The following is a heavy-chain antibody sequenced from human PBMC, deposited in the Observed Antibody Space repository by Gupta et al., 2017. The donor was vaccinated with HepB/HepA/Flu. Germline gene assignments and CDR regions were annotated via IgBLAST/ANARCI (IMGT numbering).Heavy chain of an antibody. CDR3: ARGVVPAADAFDI. CDR1: GFTFRRYW. V-gene: IGHV3-7*01. Sequence: EVQLVESGGGLVQPGGSLRLSCAASGFTFRRYWMNWVRQAPGKGLGWVAIIKQDGSEKYYVDSVKGRFTISRDNAKNSLYLQMNNLGVEDTAVYYCARGVVPAADAFDIWGQGTMVTVSS. D-gene: IGHD2-2*01. CDR2: IKQDGSEK. J-gene: IGHJ3*02.